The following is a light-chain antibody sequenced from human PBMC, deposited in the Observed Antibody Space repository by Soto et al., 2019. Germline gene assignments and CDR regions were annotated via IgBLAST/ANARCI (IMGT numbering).Light chain of an antibody. V-gene: IGKV1-39*01. Sequence: DIEMTQSPSSLSASVGDRVTITCRASQSIGNYLNWYQHKPGKAPKLLIYAASSLQSGVPTRFSGSGSGTDFTLTISSLQPEDFATYYCQQSYGTPLTFGGGTKVEIK. CDR1: QSIGNY. J-gene: IGKJ4*01. CDR2: AAS. CDR3: QQSYGTPLT.